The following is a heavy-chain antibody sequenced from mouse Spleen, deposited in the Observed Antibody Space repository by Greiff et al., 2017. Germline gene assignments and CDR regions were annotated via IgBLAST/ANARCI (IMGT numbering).Heavy chain of an antibody. Sequence: EVKLMESGEGLVKPGGSLKLSCAASGFTFSSYAMSWVRQTPEKRLEWVAYISSGGDYIYYADTVKGRFTISRDNARNTLYLQMSSLKSEDTAMYYCTRDRDYDGNYVNAMDYWGQGTSVTVSS. D-gene: IGHD2-3*01. CDR1: GFTFSSYA. CDR3: TRDRDYDGNYVNAMDY. J-gene: IGHJ4*01. V-gene: IGHV5-9-1*02. CDR2: ISSGGDYI.